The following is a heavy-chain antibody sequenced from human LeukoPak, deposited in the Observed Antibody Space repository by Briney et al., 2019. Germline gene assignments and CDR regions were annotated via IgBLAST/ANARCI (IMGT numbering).Heavy chain of an antibody. D-gene: IGHD1-7*01. CDR2: ISGSGGST. CDR1: GFTFSSYA. Sequence: GGSLRLSCAASGFTFSSYAMSWVRQAPGKGLEWVSAISGSGGSTYYADSVKGRFTISRDNSKNTLYLQMNSLRAEDTAVYYCAKSLTGTTYAASDYWGQGTLVTVSS. V-gene: IGHV3-23*01. CDR3: AKSLTGTTYAASDY. J-gene: IGHJ4*02.